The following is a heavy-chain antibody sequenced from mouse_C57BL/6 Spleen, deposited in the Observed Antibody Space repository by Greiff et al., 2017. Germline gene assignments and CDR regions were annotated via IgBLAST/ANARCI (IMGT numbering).Heavy chain of an antibody. Sequence: DVKLVESGGGLVKPGGSLKLSCAASGFTFSDYGMHWVRQAPEKGLEWVAYISSGSSTIYYADTVKGRFTISSDNAKNTLFLQRTSLRSEDTAMYYCARYGMITTGYYYAMDYWGQGTSVTVSS. CDR2: ISSGSSTI. J-gene: IGHJ4*01. CDR3: ARYGMITTGYYYAMDY. D-gene: IGHD2-4*01. CDR1: GFTFSDYG. V-gene: IGHV5-17*01.